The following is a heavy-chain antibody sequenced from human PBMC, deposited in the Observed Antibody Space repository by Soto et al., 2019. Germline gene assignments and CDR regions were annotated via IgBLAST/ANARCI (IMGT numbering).Heavy chain of an antibody. Sequence: EPLSLSCAVYGGCLSGYYWSWIRQPPGKGLEQIGEINHSGSTNYNPSLKSRVTISVDTSKNQFSLKLSSVTAAETAVYYCERPWNSRYYDRITRERGRRGRLDAFDIWGQGTMVTVSS. V-gene: IGHV4-34*01. D-gene: IGHD3-22*01. CDR1: GGCLSGYY. J-gene: IGHJ3*02. CDR2: INHSGST. CDR3: ERPWNSRYYDRITRERGRRGRLDAFDI.